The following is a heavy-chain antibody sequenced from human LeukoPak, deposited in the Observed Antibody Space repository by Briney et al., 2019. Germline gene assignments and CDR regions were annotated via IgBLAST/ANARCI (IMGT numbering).Heavy chain of an antibody. Sequence: PGGSLRLSCAASGFSFSSYSMNWVRQAPGKGLEWVANIKQDGSEKYYVDSVKGRFTISRDNAKNSLYLQMNSLRAEDTAVYYCARDRELGYYDRWGQGTMVTVSS. CDR3: ARDRELGYYDR. V-gene: IGHV3-7*01. CDR1: GFSFSSYS. J-gene: IGHJ3*01. CDR2: IKQDGSEK. D-gene: IGHD3-22*01.